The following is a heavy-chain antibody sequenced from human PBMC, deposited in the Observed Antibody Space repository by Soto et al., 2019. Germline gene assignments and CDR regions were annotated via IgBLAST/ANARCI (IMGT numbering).Heavy chain of an antibody. D-gene: IGHD6-6*01. CDR1: GFSLSTSGMC. J-gene: IGHJ6*02. Sequence: ESGPTRVNPTQTLTPTCTFSGFSLSTSGMCVSWIRQPPGKALEWLALIDWDDDKYYSTSLKTRLTISKDTSKNQVVLTMTNMDPVDTATYYCARAIAARSFYYGMDVWGQGTTVTVSS. CDR2: IDWDDDK. V-gene: IGHV2-70*01. CDR3: ARAIAARSFYYGMDV.